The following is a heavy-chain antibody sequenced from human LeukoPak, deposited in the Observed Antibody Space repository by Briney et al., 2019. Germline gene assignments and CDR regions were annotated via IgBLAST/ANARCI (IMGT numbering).Heavy chain of an antibody. D-gene: IGHD3-22*01. CDR3: ASTRYYDSSGYGAFDI. Sequence: QSGGSLRLSCAASGFTFSSYAMHWVRQAPGKGLEWVAVISYDGSNKYYADSVKGRFTISRDNSKNTLYLQMNSLRAEDTAVYYCASTRYYDSSGYGAFDIWGQGTMVTVSS. CDR1: GFTFSSYA. CDR2: ISYDGSNK. V-gene: IGHV3-30-3*01. J-gene: IGHJ3*02.